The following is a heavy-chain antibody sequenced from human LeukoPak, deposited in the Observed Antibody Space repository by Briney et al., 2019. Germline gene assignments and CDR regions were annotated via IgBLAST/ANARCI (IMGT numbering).Heavy chain of an antibody. CDR3: VRDGGFPGTTGTFEI. J-gene: IGHJ3*02. CDR1: GFTFDDYG. V-gene: IGHV3-48*03. Sequence: GGSLRLSCAASGFTFDDYGMSWVRQAPGKGLEWVSYISSTGSTIYYADSVKGRFSISRDNAIDSLYLEMNSLRVEDTAVYYCVRDGGFPGTTGTFEIWGQGTMVTVSS. CDR2: ISSTGSTI. D-gene: IGHD1-7*01.